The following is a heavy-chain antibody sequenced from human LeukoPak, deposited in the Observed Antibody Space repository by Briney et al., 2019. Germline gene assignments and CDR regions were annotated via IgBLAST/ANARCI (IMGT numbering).Heavy chain of an antibody. J-gene: IGHJ4*02. CDR3: ARASQGYCSSTSCSTFDY. CDR2: IIPILGIA. V-gene: IGHV1-69*04. Sequence: GASVKVSCKASGYTFTSYGISWVRQAPGQGLEWMGRIIPILGIANYAQKFQGRVTITADKSTSTAYMELSSLRSDDTAVYYCARASQGYCSSTSCSTFDYWGQGTLVTVSS. CDR1: GYTFTSYG. D-gene: IGHD2-2*01.